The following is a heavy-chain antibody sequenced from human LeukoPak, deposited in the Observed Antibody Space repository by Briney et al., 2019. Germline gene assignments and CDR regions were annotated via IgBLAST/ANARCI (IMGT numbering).Heavy chain of an antibody. CDR1: GYTFTGYY. Sequence: PGASVKVSCKASGYTFTGYYMHWVRQAPGQGLEWMGWINPNSGGTNYAQKFQGRVTMTRDTSISTAYMELSSLRSEDTAVYYCARGYYDSSGPDYWGQGTLVTVSS. V-gene: IGHV1-2*02. D-gene: IGHD3-22*01. J-gene: IGHJ4*02. CDR3: ARGYYDSSGPDY. CDR2: INPNSGGT.